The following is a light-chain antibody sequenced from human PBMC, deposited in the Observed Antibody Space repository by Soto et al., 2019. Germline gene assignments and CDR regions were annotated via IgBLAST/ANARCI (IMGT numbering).Light chain of an antibody. V-gene: IGKV3-15*01. CDR1: QSVSSN. Sequence: EIVMTQSPATLSVSPGERATLSCRASQSVSSNLAWYQQKPGQAPRLLFYGASTRATGIPARFSGSGSGTEFILTISSLQSEDFAVYYCQQYNNWPGTFGQGTKVEIK. J-gene: IGKJ1*01. CDR2: GAS. CDR3: QQYNNWPGT.